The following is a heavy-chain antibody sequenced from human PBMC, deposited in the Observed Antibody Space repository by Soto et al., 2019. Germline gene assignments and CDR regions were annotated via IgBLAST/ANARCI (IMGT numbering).Heavy chain of an antibody. CDR3: APWFGAFDY. D-gene: IGHD3-10*01. Sequence: QVQLVKSGGGVVQPGRSLRLSCAASGFTFSSYGMQWVRQAPGKGLEWVAVISYDGSNKYYADSVKGRFTISRDNSKNTLYLQMNSLRAEDTAVYYCAPWFGAFDYWGQGTLVTVSS. V-gene: IGHV3-30*03. CDR2: ISYDGSNK. CDR1: GFTFSSYG. J-gene: IGHJ4*02.